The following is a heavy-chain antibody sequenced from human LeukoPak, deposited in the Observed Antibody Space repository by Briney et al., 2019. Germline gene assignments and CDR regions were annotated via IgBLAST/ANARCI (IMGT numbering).Heavy chain of an antibody. CDR1: GFKFEDYG. J-gene: IGHJ3*02. D-gene: IGHD2-21*01. CDR2: INWNGGRT. CDR3: ARDYSTAEVNAFDI. Sequence: GGSLRLSCAASGFKFEDYGMTWVRQAPGKGLEWVSGINWNGGRTGYADSVKGRFTISRDNAKNSLYLQMNSLRTEDTAFFYCARDYSTAEVNAFDIWGQGTLVTVSS. V-gene: IGHV3-20*04.